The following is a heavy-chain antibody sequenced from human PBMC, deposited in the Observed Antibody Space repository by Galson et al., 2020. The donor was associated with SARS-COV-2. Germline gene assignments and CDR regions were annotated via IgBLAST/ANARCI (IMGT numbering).Heavy chain of an antibody. CDR3: ARVGDIRVVLPAAHSDAFDI. CDR2: ISYDGSNK. CDR1: VFTLSSYA. V-gene: IGHV3-30*01. J-gene: IGHJ3*02. Sequence: LSLTCAASVFTLSSYAMHWVRQAPGKGLEWVAVISYDGSNKYYADSVKGRFTISRDNSQNTLYLQMNSLRAEDTAVYYCARVGDIRVVLPAAHSDAFDIWGQGTMVTVSS. D-gene: IGHD2-2*01.